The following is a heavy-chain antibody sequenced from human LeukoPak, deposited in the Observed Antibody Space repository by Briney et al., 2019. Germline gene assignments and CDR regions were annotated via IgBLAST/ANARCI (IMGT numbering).Heavy chain of an antibody. V-gene: IGHV4-4*09. Sequence: PSETLSLTCTVSGGSISSYYWSWIRQPPGKGLEWIGYIYTSGSTNYNPSLKSRVTISVDTSKNQFSLKLSSVTAADTAVYYCARHRYSSSWYVWGQGTLVTVPS. CDR1: GGSISSYY. J-gene: IGHJ4*02. CDR2: IYTSGST. CDR3: ARHRYSSSWYV. D-gene: IGHD6-13*01.